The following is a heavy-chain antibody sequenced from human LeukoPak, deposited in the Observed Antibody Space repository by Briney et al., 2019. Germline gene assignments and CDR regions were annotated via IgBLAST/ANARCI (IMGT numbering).Heavy chain of an antibody. CDR1: GGSISSNSYY. D-gene: IGHD3-10*01. J-gene: IGHJ6*03. CDR3: AAGLLGFGELSRYYYYYMDV. CDR2: FYYSGST. Sequence: SETLSLTCSVSGGSISSNSYYWGWIRQPPGKGLEWIGSFYYSGSTYYNPSLKSRVTISVDTSKNQFSLKLSSVTAADTAVYYCAAGLLGFGELSRYYYYYMDVWGKGTTVTISS. V-gene: IGHV4-39*07.